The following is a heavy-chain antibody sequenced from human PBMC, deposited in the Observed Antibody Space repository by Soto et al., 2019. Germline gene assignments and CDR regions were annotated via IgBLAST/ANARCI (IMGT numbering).Heavy chain of an antibody. CDR2: INPNSGGT. Sequence: QVQLVQSGAEVKKPGASVKVSCKASGYTFTGYYMHWVRQAPGQGLEWMGWINPNSGGTNYAQKFQGWVTMTRDTSISTAYMELSRLRSDDTAVYYCARATNLYYYDSSGHPTDYWGQGTLVTVSS. V-gene: IGHV1-2*04. D-gene: IGHD3-22*01. J-gene: IGHJ4*02. CDR3: ARATNLYYYDSSGHPTDY. CDR1: GYTFTGYY.